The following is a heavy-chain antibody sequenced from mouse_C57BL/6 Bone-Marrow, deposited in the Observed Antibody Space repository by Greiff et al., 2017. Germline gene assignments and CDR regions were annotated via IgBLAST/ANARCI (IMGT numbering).Heavy chain of an antibody. Sequence: QVQLQQSGAELARPGASVKLSCKASGYTFTSYGISWVKQRTGQGLEWIGEIYPRSGNTYYNEKFKGKATLTAYKSSSTAYMEHRSLTSEDSAVYFCARWCYDDYYEYAMDYWGQGTSVTVSS. J-gene: IGHJ4*01. CDR3: ARWCYDDYYEYAMDY. CDR1: GYTFTSYG. CDR2: IYPRSGNT. V-gene: IGHV1-81*01. D-gene: IGHD2-3*01.